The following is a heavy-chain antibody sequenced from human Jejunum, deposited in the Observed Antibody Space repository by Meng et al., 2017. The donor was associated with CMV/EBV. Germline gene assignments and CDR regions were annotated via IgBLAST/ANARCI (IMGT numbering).Heavy chain of an antibody. V-gene: IGHV1-2*06. CDR3: ARRHDFDLYFDY. CDR1: GYTFTGYF. Sequence: CKTSGYTFTGYFIPWVRQAPGQGLEWMGRINPNTAATDYAQKFQGRVTMIGDTSTNTVYLEMSRLRSGDTAVYYCARRHDFDLYFDYWGQGSLVTVSS. D-gene: IGHD3-3*01. J-gene: IGHJ4*02. CDR2: INPNTAAT.